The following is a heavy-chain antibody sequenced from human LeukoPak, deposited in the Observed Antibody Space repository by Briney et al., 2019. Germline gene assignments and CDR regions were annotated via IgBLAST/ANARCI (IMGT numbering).Heavy chain of an antibody. J-gene: IGHJ5*02. Sequence: SETLSLTCTVSGGSISSYYWSWIRQPPGKGLEWIGYIYYSGSTNYNPSLKSRVTMSVDTSNNQFSLKLTAVTAADTTVYYCARQWELRGWFDPWGQGTLVTVSS. CDR1: GGSISSYY. V-gene: IGHV4-59*08. D-gene: IGHD1-26*01. CDR2: IYYSGST. CDR3: ARQWELRGWFDP.